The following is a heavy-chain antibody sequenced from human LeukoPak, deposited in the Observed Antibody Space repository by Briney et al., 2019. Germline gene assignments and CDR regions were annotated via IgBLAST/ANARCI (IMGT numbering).Heavy chain of an antibody. CDR1: GGSFSGYY. CDR2: INHSGST. D-gene: IGHD3/OR15-3a*01. J-gene: IGHJ4*02. V-gene: IGHV4-34*01. CDR3: ASIDLWTRTTFDY. Sequence: SETLSLTCAVYGGSFSGYYWSWIRRPPGKVLEWIGEINHSGSTNYNPSLKSRVTISVDTSKNQFSLKLSSETAADTAVYYCASIDLWTRTTFDYWGQGTLVTVSS.